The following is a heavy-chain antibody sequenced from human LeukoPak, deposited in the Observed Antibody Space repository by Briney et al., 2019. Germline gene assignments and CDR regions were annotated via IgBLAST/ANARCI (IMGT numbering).Heavy chain of an antibody. CDR2: ISSSSSTI. V-gene: IGHV3-48*02. Sequence: GGSLRLSCAASGFTFSNAWMSWVRQAPGKGLEWVSYISSSSSTIYYADSVKGRFTISRDNAKNSLYLQMNSLRDEDTAVYYCARDGGYSGYDFDYWGQGTLVTVSS. CDR1: GFTFSNAW. J-gene: IGHJ4*02. CDR3: ARDGGYSGYDFDY. D-gene: IGHD5-12*01.